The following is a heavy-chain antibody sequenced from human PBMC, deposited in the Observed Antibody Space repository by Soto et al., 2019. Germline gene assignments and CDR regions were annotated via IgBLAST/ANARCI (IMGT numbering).Heavy chain of an antibody. V-gene: IGHV3-23*01. CDR2: ISGSGGST. D-gene: IGHD2-15*01. CDR3: AKDPEGTVVTLIDY. CDR1: GFTFSSYA. J-gene: IGHJ4*02. Sequence: EVQLLESGGGLVQPGGSLRLSCAASGFTFSSYAMSWVRQAPGKGLEWVSAISGSGGSTYYADSVKGRFTISRDNSKNTLYLQMTSLRAEDTAVYYCAKDPEGTVVTLIDYWGQGTLVTVSS.